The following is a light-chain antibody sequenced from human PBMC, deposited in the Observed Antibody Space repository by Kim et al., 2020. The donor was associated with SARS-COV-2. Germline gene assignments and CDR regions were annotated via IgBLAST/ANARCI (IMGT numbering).Light chain of an antibody. CDR3: PASDSSTAV. CDR2: EDR. Sequence: SYELTQPPSVSVSPGQTATITCSGDKLGDKYACWFQQKAGQSPVLIIYEDRKRLSGIPERFSGSNSGNTATLTISGTQAMDEAEYYCPASDSSTAVFGGG. V-gene: IGLV3-1*01. CDR1: KLGDKY. J-gene: IGLJ3*02.